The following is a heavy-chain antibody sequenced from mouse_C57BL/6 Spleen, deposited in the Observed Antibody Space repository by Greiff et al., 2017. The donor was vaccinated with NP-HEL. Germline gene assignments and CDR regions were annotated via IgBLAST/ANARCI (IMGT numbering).Heavy chain of an antibody. CDR1: GYTFTDYE. V-gene: IGHV1-15*01. D-gene: IGHD1-1*01. J-gene: IGHJ4*01. Sequence: VQLQQSGAELVRPGASVTLSCKASGYTFTDYEMHWVKQTPVHGLEWIGAIDPETGGTAYNQKFKGKAILTADKSSSTAYMELRSLTSEDSAVYDCTRRYGSSLYYAMDYWGQGTSVTVSS. CDR2: IDPETGGT. CDR3: TRRYGSSLYYAMDY.